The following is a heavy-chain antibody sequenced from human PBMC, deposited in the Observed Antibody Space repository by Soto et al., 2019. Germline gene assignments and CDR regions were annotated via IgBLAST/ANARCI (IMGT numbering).Heavy chain of an antibody. CDR2: IKQDGSEK. CDR1: GFTFSSYW. CDR3: ARDLDDYIWGSYRY. J-gene: IGHJ4*02. D-gene: IGHD3-16*02. V-gene: IGHV3-7*01. Sequence: GGSLRLSCAASGFTFSSYWMSWVRQAPGKGLEWVANIKQDGSEKYYVDSVKGRFTISRDNAKNSLYLQMNSLRAEDTAVYYCARDLDDYIWGSYRYWGQGTLVTDSS.